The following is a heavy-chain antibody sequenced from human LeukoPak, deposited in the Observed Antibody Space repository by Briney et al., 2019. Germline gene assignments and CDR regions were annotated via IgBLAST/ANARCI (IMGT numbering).Heavy chain of an antibody. CDR3: ARGSLLRYFDWPV. J-gene: IGHJ4*02. V-gene: IGHV3-53*01. D-gene: IGHD3-9*01. CDR2: IYGSSST. Sequence: GGSLRLSCAAAGFSVSSNHMSWVRQAPGKGLEWVSVIYGSSSTYYADSVNGRFTISRDDSKNTLYLQMNSLRAEDTAVYYCARGSLLRYFDWPVWGQGTLVTVSS. CDR1: GFSVSSNH.